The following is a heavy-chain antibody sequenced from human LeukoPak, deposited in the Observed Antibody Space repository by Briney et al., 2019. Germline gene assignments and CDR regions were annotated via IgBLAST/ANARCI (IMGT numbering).Heavy chain of an antibody. Sequence: SETLSLTCTVSGGSVSSGSYYWSWIRQPPGKGLEWIGYIYYSGGTNYNPSLKSRVTISVDTSKNQFSLKLSSVTAADTAVYYCASDDYGGNGYYFDYWGQGTLVTVSS. CDR2: IYYSGGT. CDR3: ASDDYGGNGYYFDY. CDR1: GGSVSSGSYY. J-gene: IGHJ4*02. V-gene: IGHV4-61*01. D-gene: IGHD4-23*01.